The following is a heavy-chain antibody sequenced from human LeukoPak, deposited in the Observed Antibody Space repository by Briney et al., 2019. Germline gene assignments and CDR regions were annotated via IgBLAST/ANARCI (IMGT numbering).Heavy chain of an antibody. CDR1: GVTFSSYS. CDR3: ARSPLRWSGYYTGYYDY. V-gene: IGHV3-21*01. CDR2: ISSSSSYI. J-gene: IGHJ4*02. Sequence: PGGSLRLSCAASGVTFSSYSMNWVRQAPGKGLEWVSSISSSSSYIYYADSVKGRFTISRDNAKNSLYLQMNSLRAEDTAVYYCARSPLRWSGYYTGYYDYWGQGTLVTVSS. D-gene: IGHD3-3*01.